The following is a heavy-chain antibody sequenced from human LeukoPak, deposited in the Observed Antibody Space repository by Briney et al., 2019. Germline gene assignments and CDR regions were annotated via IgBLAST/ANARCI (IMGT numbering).Heavy chain of an antibody. CDR2: MNPNSGNT. CDR1: GYTFTSYD. Sequence: ASVKVSCKASGYTFTSYDINWVRQATGQGLEWMGWMNPNSGNTGYAQKFQGRVTMTRNTSISTAYVELSSLRSEDTAVYYCARGRFGARPRGCSSTSCYIFDYWGQGTLVTVSS. V-gene: IGHV1-8*01. D-gene: IGHD2-2*02. J-gene: IGHJ4*02. CDR3: ARGRFGARPRGCSSTSCYIFDY.